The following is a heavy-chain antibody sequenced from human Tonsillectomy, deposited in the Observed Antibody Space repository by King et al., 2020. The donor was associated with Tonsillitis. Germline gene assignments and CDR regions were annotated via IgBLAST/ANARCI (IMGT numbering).Heavy chain of an antibody. D-gene: IGHD2-8*02. V-gene: IGHV1-3*01. CDR2: INAANGDT. CDR1: GYSFTRYA. CDR3: ARVPRGYSTGPVTGPFDL. J-gene: IGHJ4*02. Sequence: QLVQSGAQVMKPGASVKISCKASGYSFTRYAIHWVRQAPGQRLEWLGWINAANGDTKYSLKLQGRLTISRDTSATTVFMELDGLTSEHTAVYYCARVPRGYSTGPVTGPFDLWGQGTLVTVSS.